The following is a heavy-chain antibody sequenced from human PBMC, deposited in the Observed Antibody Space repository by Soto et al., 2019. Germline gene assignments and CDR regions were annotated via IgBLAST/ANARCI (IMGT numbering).Heavy chain of an antibody. CDR2: ISYDGSNK. Sequence: PGGSLRLSCAASGFTFSSYAMHWVRQAPGKGLEWVAVISYDGSNKYYADSVKGRFTISRDNSKNTLYLQMNSLSAEVTAVYYCARYRALRLSPYYFDYWGQGT. J-gene: IGHJ4*02. CDR1: GFTFSSYA. D-gene: IGHD4-17*01. CDR3: ARYRALRLSPYYFDY. V-gene: IGHV3-30-3*01.